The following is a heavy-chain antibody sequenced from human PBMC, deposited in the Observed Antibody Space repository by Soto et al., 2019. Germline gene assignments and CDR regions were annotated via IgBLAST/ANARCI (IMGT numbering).Heavy chain of an antibody. Sequence: SETLSLTYTVSGGSISNYYWSWIRQPAEKRLEWIGRVSSTGSSYYNPSLKSRVTISVDTSKNQVSLNLTSVTAADTAVYYCARGVKADGTDWFDTWGQGTLVTVSS. CDR1: GGSISNYY. CDR3: ARGVKADGTDWFDT. V-gene: IGHV4-4*07. CDR2: VSSTGSS. J-gene: IGHJ5*02. D-gene: IGHD2-8*02.